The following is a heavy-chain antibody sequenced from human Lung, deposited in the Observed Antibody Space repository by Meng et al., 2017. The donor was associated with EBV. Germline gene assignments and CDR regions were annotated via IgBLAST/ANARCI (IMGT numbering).Heavy chain of an antibody. CDR1: GGSISSGDYY. CDR3: ARDRTTGRYFDY. J-gene: IGHJ4*02. CDR2: IYYSGST. Sequence: QEQLQESGPGLVKPSQTLSLTCPVSGGSISSGDYYWSWIRQPPGKGLEWIGYIYYSGSTYYNPSLKSRVTISVDTSKNQFSLKLSSVTAADTAVYYCARDRTTGRYFDYWGQGTLVTVSS. D-gene: IGHD4-11*01. V-gene: IGHV4-30-4*01.